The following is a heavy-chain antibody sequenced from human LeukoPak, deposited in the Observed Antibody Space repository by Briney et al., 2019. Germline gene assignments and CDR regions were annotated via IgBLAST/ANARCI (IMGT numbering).Heavy chain of an antibody. CDR1: GFTFSSYE. J-gene: IGHJ4*02. CDR2: ISSSGSTI. CDR3: AKDQGYSSTWFFDY. V-gene: IGHV3-48*03. D-gene: IGHD6-13*01. Sequence: PGGSLRLSCAASGFTFSSYEMNWVRQAPGKGLEWVSYISSSGSTIYYADSVKGRFTISRDNAKNSLHLQMNSLRAEDTAMYYCAKDQGYSSTWFFDYWGQGTLVTVSS.